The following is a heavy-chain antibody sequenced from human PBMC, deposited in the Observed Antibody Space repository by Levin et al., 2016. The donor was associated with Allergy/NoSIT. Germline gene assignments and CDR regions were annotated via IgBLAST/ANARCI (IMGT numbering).Heavy chain of an antibody. J-gene: IGHJ4*02. CDR3: ARFRPYSSSSSDFDY. V-gene: IGHV4-34*01. CDR1: GGSFSGYY. D-gene: IGHD6-6*01. Sequence: SETLSLTCAVYGGSFSGYYWSWIRQPPGKGLEWIGEINHSGSTNCNPSLKSRVTVSVDTSKNQFSLKLSSVTAADTAVYYCARFRPYSSSSSDFDYWGQGTLVTVSS. CDR2: INHSGST.